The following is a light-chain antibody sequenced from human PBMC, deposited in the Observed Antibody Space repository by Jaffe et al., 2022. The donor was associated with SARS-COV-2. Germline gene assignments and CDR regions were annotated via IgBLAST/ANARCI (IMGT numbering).Light chain of an antibody. Sequence: DIVMTQSPDSLAVSLGERATINCKSSQSVLYSSNNENYLAWYQLKPGQPPKLLIYWASTRESGVPDRFSGSGSGTDFTLTISSLQAEDVAVYYCQQYYTSPQTFGQGTKVEIK. V-gene: IGKV4-1*01. CDR1: QSVLYSSNNENY. CDR3: QQYYTSPQT. J-gene: IGKJ1*01. CDR2: WAS.